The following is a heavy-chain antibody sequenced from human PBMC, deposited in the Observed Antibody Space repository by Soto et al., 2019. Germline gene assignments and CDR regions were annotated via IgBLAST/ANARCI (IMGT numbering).Heavy chain of an antibody. CDR2: IKQDGSEK. V-gene: IGHV3-7*01. CDR1: GFTFSWYW. Sequence: EVQLVESGGGLVQPGGSLRLSCVDSGFTFSWYWMSWVRQAPGKGLEWVADIKQDGSEKHYADSLKGRFTISRDNAKNSLYLQISGLGAEDTAVYYCARVVGATNTLHDWGQGTLVTVSS. CDR3: ARVVGATNTLHD. D-gene: IGHD1-26*01. J-gene: IGHJ4*02.